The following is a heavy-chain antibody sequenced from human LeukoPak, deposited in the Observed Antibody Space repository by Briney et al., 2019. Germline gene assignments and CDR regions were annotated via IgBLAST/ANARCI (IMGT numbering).Heavy chain of an antibody. CDR2: IYTSGTT. V-gene: IGHV4-4*07. J-gene: IGHJ4*02. Sequence: PSETLSLTCTVSGGSMSSDYWTWIRHPAGKGLEWIGRIYTSGTTNYNPSLKSRVTMSVDTSKNQFSLKVTSVTAADTAVYYCARNTAGSFDYWGQGTLVTVSS. CDR3: ARNTAGSFDY. CDR1: GGSMSSDY. D-gene: IGHD2-8*02.